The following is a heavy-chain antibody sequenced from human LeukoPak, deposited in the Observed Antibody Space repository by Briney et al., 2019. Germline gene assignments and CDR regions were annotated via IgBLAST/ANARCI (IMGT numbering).Heavy chain of an antibody. CDR3: TKIAVPRPGRYHIDV. Sequence: PGRSLRLSCAASGFMFQNYALHWVRQAPGKGLEWVSGISFNGGVVGYMDSVKGRFFISRDNANKFLYLQMTSLKVEDTALYYCTKIAVPRPGRYHIDVWGKGTTVTVSS. V-gene: IGHV3-9*01. CDR2: ISFNGGVV. J-gene: IGHJ6*03. D-gene: IGHD2-21*01. CDR1: GFMFQNYA.